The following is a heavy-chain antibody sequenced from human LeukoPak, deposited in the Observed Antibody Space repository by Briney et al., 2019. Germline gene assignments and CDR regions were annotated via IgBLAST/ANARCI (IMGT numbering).Heavy chain of an antibody. V-gene: IGHV3-20*04. CDR1: GFTFDDYG. J-gene: IGHJ3*02. Sequence: GGSLRLSCAASGFTFDDYGMSWVRQAPGKGLEWVSGINWNGGSTGYADSVKGRFTISRDNAKNSLYLQMNSLRAEDTALYYCARGTRFNMLWYSSSSGAFDIWGQGTMVTVSS. CDR2: INWNGGST. D-gene: IGHD6-6*01. CDR3: ARGTRFNMLWYSSSSGAFDI.